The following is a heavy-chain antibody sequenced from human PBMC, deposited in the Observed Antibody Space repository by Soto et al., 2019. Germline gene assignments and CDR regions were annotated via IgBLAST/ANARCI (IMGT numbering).Heavy chain of an antibody. D-gene: IGHD4-4*01. CDR1: GYTFISYG. CDR3: ARGTTVTNTPIYYYMDV. V-gene: IGHV1-18*01. CDR2: ISGHNGNT. J-gene: IGHJ6*03. Sequence: QVQLVQSGTEVKKPGASVKVSCQASGYTFISYGISWVRQAPGQGLEWMGWISGHNGNTNYAQKLQGRVTMTTDTSTSTAYMDLRSLRSDDTAVYYCARGTTVTNTPIYYYMDVWGKGTTVTVSS.